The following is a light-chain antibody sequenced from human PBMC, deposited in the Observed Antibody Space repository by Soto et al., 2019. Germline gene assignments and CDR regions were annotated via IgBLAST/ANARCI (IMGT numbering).Light chain of an antibody. V-gene: IGKV3-15*01. J-gene: IGKJ4*01. CDR1: QTIAGN. Sequence: EIVLTQSPSTLSVSPGERVTLSCRASQTIAGNLGWYQQKPGQAPRLLIYAASTRATGIPARISGSGSGTEFTLTISSLQSEDFAVYYCQQYSSWPVTFGRGTKVEIK. CDR2: AAS. CDR3: QQYSSWPVT.